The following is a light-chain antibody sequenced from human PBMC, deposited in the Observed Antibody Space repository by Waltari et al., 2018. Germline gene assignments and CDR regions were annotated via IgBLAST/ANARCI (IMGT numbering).Light chain of an antibody. V-gene: IGKV1-NL1*01. J-gene: IGKJ3*01. Sequence: DIQMTQSPSSLSASVGDKVTITCRASQGISNSLAWYQQRPGKAPKLLVYATSGLHSGVPSRFSGSRSATDYTLTISGLQPEDSATYSCQQYYSSPPTFGPGIKVYIK. CDR2: ATS. CDR3: QQYYSSPPT. CDR1: QGISNS.